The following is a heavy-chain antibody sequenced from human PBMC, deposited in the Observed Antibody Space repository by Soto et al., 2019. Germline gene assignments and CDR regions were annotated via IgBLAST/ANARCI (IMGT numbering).Heavy chain of an antibody. D-gene: IGHD2-15*01. CDR3: SRDVVVGAKGFNY. Sequence: PGGSLRLSCAASGFTFSNYWMTWVRQAPGKGLEWVANIKEDGSEKHYVDSVKGRFTISRDNAKNSLYLQMNSLRVEATAVYFCSRDVVVGAKGFNYWGQGALVTVSS. CDR2: IKEDGSEK. CDR1: GFTFSNYW. V-gene: IGHV3-7*01. J-gene: IGHJ4*02.